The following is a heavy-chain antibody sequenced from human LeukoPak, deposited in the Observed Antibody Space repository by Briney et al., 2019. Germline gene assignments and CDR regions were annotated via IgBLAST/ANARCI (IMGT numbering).Heavy chain of an antibody. J-gene: IGHJ5*02. CDR3: ARVHSSSWYGRNGWFDP. CDR2: INHSGST. V-gene: IGHV4-34*01. Sequence: RPSETLSLTCTVSGGSISSYYWSWIRQPPGKGLEWIGEINHSGSTDYNPSLKSRVTISVDTSKNQFSLKLSSVTAADTAVYYCARVHSSSWYGRNGWFDPWGQGTLVTVSS. CDR1: GGSISSYY. D-gene: IGHD6-13*01.